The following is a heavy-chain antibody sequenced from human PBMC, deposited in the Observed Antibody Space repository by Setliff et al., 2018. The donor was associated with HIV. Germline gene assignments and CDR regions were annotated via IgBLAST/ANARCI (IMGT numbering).Heavy chain of an antibody. J-gene: IGHJ3*02. CDR1: GFTVNSAS. V-gene: IGHV3-66*01. D-gene: IGHD3-3*01. Sequence: PGGSLRLSCAASGFTVNSASMTWVRQVSGKGLEWVSIVYRDGTTDYADSVRGRFTIPSDNFNKNSLYLQMNSLRAEDTAVYYCARGFVLRFLEWSMPDAFDIWGQGTMVTVSS. CDR2: VYRDGTT. CDR3: ARGFVLRFLEWSMPDAFDI.